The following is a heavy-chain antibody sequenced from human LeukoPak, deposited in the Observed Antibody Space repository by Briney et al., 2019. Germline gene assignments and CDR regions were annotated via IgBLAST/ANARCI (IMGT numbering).Heavy chain of an antibody. CDR3: ACLAEQQLVRGGAVADPYY. CDR1: GYSFTSYW. Sequence: GESLKISCKGSGYSFTSYWIGWVRQMPGKGLEWMGIIYPGDSDTRYSPSFQGQVTISADKSISTAYLQWSSLKASDTAMYYCACLAEQQLVRGGAVADPYYWGQGTLVTVSS. V-gene: IGHV5-51*01. CDR2: IYPGDSDT. D-gene: IGHD6-13*01. J-gene: IGHJ4*02.